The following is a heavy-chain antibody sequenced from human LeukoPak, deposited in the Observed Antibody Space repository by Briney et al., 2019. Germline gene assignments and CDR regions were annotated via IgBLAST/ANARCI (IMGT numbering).Heavy chain of an antibody. J-gene: IGHJ6*03. CDR3: ARAHGRIVGATGYYYYYMDV. CDR1: GYTFTSYY. D-gene: IGHD1-26*01. CDR2: INPNSGGT. Sequence: ASVKVSCKASGYTFTSYYMHWVRQAPGQGLEWMGWINPNSGGTNYAQKFQGRVTMTRDTSISTAYMELSRLRSDDTAVHYCARAHGRIVGATGYYYYYMDVWGKGTTVTVSS. V-gene: IGHV1-2*02.